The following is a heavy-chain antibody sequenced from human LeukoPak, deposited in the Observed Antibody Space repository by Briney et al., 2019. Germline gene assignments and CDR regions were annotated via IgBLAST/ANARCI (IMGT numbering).Heavy chain of an antibody. CDR2: ISYDGSNK. Sequence: GGSLRLSCAASGFTFSSYAMHWVSQAPGKGLEWGAVISYDGSNKYYADSVKGRFTIPRDNSKNTLYLQMNSLRAEDTAVYYCARDLSLGGFGELLSTYFGYWAQGTLVSVSS. CDR3: ARDLSLGGFGELLSTYFGY. V-gene: IGHV3-30-3*01. D-gene: IGHD3-10*01. CDR1: GFTFSSYA. J-gene: IGHJ4*02.